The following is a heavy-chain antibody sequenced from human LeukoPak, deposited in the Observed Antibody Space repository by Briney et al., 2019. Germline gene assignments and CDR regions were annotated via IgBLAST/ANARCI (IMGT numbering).Heavy chain of an antibody. V-gene: IGHV4-39*01. CDR2: IYYSGST. D-gene: IGHD3-10*01. J-gene: IGHJ3*02. Sequence: PSETLSLTCTVSGGSISSSSYYWGWIRQPPGKGLEWIGRIYYSGSTYYNPSLKIRVTISVDTSKNQFSLKLSSVTAADTAVYYCARFGLDYYGSGSYYDDAFDIWGQGTMVTVSS. CDR3: ARFGLDYYGSGSYYDDAFDI. CDR1: GGSISSSSYY.